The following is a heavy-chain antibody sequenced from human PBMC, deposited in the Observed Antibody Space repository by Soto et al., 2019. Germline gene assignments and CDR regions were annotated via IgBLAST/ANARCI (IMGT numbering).Heavy chain of an antibody. D-gene: IGHD3-22*01. CDR3: AKGPDGSGYYHNWFDS. CDR1: GFCFSDYA. J-gene: IGHJ5*01. V-gene: IGHV3-23*01. Sequence: EVHLLESGGALVQPGGSLTLSCAASGFCFSDYAMSWVRQASGKGLEWVSSISRTGDSAYYADSVKGRVAISRDRSKNRLSLQMNSLRVEDTAVYYCAKGPDGSGYYHNWFDSWGQGTLITVSS. CDR2: ISRTGDSA.